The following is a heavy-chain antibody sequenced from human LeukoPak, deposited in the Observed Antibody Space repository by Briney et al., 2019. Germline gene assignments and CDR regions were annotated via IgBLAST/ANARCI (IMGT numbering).Heavy chain of an antibody. D-gene: IGHD3-10*01. V-gene: IGHV4-59*01. Sequence: ASETLSLTCTVSGASISNYYWSWIRQPPGKGLEWIGYIYYTGRTNFNPSLKSRVTMSVDTPKNQLSLKLSSVTAADTAVYYCARDIGSGPVDVWGQGTTVTVSS. CDR2: IYYTGRT. J-gene: IGHJ6*02. CDR3: ARDIGSGPVDV. CDR1: GASISNYY.